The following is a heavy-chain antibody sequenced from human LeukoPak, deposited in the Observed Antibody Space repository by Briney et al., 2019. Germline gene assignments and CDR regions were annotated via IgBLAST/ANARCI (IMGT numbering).Heavy chain of an antibody. CDR2: IKQDGSEK. D-gene: IGHD7-27*01. CDR1: GFTFSSYW. V-gene: IGHV3-7*01. Sequence: GGSLRLSCAASGFTFSSYWMSRVRQAAGKGLEWVANIKQDGSEKYYVDSVKGRFTISRDNAKNSLYLQVNSLRAEDTAVYYCARAGFHWGFDYWGQGTLVTVSS. J-gene: IGHJ4*02. CDR3: ARAGFHWGFDY.